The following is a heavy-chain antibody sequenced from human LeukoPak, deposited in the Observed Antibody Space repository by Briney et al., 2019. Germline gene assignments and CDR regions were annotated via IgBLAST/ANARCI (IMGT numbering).Heavy chain of an antibody. J-gene: IGHJ5*02. Sequence: ASVKVSCKASGYTFTSYGISWGRQAPGQGLEWMGWISAYNGNTNYAQKLQGRVTMTTDTSTSTAYMELRSLRSDDTAVYYCARDPKYYYGSGSYAPFDPWGQGTLVTVSS. CDR3: ARDPKYYYGSGSYAPFDP. D-gene: IGHD3-10*01. CDR2: ISAYNGNT. V-gene: IGHV1-18*01. CDR1: GYTFTSYG.